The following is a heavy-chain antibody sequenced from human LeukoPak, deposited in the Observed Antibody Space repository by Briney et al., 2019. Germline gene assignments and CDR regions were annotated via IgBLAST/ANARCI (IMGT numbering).Heavy chain of an antibody. CDR2: IYYSGST. J-gene: IGHJ4*02. V-gene: IGHV4-39*07. CDR1: GGSISSSRYY. D-gene: IGHD3-22*01. CDR3: ARGLSEYYYDSSGYRGAFDY. Sequence: SETLSLTCTVSGGSISSSRYYWGWIRQPPGKGLGWIGSIYYSGSTYYNPSLKSRVTISVDTSKNQFSLKLSSVTAADAAVYYCARGLSEYYYDSSGYRGAFDYWGQGTLVTVSS.